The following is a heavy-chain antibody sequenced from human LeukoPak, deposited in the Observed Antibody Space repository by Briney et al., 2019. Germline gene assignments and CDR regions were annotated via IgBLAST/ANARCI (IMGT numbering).Heavy chain of an antibody. Sequence: GGTLRLTCTASGFTFSGYGMSWVRQAPGKGLEWVSAISGDAATVYFADSVKGRFTISRDNSKNTLFLQMNSLRAEDTAVYYCAKDLSTFYHDSRTPDYWGQGTLVTVSS. J-gene: IGHJ4*02. V-gene: IGHV3-23*01. CDR3: AKDLSTFYHDSRTPDY. CDR1: GFTFSGYG. CDR2: ISGDAATV. D-gene: IGHD3-22*01.